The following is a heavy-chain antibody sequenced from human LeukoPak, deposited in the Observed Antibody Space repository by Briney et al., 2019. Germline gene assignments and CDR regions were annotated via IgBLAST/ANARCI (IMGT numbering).Heavy chain of an antibody. V-gene: IGHV3-21*01. D-gene: IGHD3-22*01. CDR2: ISSSSSSI. Sequence: PGGSPRLSCAASGFTFDSYSMNWVRQAPGKGLEWVSSISSSSSSIYYADSVKGRFTISRDNAKNSLYLQMNSLRAEDTAVYYCARGPTMKMDVWGKGTTVTVSS. J-gene: IGHJ6*04. CDR1: GFTFDSYS. CDR3: ARGPTMKMDV.